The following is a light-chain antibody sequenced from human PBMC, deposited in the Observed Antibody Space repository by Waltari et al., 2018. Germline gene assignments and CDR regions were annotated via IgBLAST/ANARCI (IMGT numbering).Light chain of an antibody. V-gene: IGKV3-20*01. Sequence: EIVLTQSPGTLSLSLGERATVSCRTSQSVSRALAWYQQKPGQAPRLLIYGASTRATGIPDRFSGSGSGTDFSLIISRLEPDDFAVYYCQHYLRLPVTFGQGTTVEI. CDR2: GAS. J-gene: IGKJ1*01. CDR1: QSVSRA. CDR3: QHYLRLPVT.